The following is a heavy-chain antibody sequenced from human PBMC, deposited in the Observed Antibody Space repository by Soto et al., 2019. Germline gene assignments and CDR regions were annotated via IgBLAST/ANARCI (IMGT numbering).Heavy chain of an antibody. CDR1: GGSISSGGYY. V-gene: IGHV4-31*03. D-gene: IGHD3-22*01. Sequence: PSETLSLTCTVSGGSISSGGYYWSWIRQHPGKGLEWIGYIYYSGSTYYNPSLKSRVTISVDTSKNQFSLKLSSVTAADTAVYYFARKRNYDSSGYSYYYGVDVWGQGTTVTVS. CDR3: ARKRNYDSSGYSYYYGVDV. CDR2: IYYSGST. J-gene: IGHJ6*02.